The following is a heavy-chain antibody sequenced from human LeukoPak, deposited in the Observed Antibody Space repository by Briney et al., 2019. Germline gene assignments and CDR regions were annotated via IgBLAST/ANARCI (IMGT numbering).Heavy chain of an antibody. J-gene: IGHJ4*02. CDR1: GGSLSDYY. CDR2: MYYSGTT. Sequence: SETLSLTCTVSGGSLSDYYWSWIRQPPGKGLEWIGYMYYSGTTNYNPSLKSRVTISVDTSKNQFSLKLSSVTAADTAVYYCARVSGYDWESFYDYWGQGTLVTVSS. D-gene: IGHD5-12*01. V-gene: IGHV4-59*01. CDR3: ARVSGYDWESFYDY.